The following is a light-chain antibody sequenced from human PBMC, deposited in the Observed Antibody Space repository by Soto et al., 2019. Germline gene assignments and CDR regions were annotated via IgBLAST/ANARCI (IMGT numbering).Light chain of an antibody. CDR3: QQYDSYPLT. CDR2: KAS. CDR1: QSISNW. Sequence: DIQMTQSPSTLSASLVYRFTITCRASQSISNWLAWYQQKPGKAPKLLIYKASSLESGVPSRFSGSGSGTEFTLTISSLQPDDFATYYCQQYDSYPLTFGGGTKVDI. J-gene: IGKJ4*01. V-gene: IGKV1-5*03.